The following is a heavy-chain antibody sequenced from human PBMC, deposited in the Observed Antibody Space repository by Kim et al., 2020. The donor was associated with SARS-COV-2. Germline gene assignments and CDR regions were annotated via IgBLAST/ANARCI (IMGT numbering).Heavy chain of an antibody. V-gene: IGHV1-46*01. CDR2: INPNGGTT. CDR1: GYSFTTYY. D-gene: IGHD2-15*01. J-gene: IGHJ4*02. Sequence: ASVKVSCKASGYSFTTYYIHWVRQAPGQGLEWMGIINPNGGTTRYAQKFQGRVSMTRDTSTSTVYMELNSLRSQDTAVYFCARDMEDIAMVVAAPSPLLDWGQGTLVTVSS. CDR3: ARDMEDIAMVVAAPSPLLD.